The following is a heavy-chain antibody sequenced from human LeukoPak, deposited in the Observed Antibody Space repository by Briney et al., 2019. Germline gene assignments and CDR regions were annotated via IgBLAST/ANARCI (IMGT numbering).Heavy chain of an antibody. Sequence: GASVKVSCKASGYTFSSYYISWVRQAPGQGLEWMGWISGKTGTTHYAQRFQGRVTMTTDTSTTTAYMELRSLRSDATAVYYCARGGMYDAFDIWGQGTMVTVSS. CDR2: ISGKTGTT. CDR1: GYTFSSYY. V-gene: IGHV1-18*04. CDR3: ARGGMYDAFDI. D-gene: IGHD1-14*01. J-gene: IGHJ3*02.